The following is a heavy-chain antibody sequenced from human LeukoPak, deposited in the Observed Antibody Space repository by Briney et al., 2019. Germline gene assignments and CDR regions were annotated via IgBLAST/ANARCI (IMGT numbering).Heavy chain of an antibody. V-gene: IGHV4-4*07. Sequence: SETLSLTCTVSGGSISSYYWSWIRQPAGKGLEWIGRIYTSGSTNYNPSLKSRVTISIDTPKNQFSLKLSSVTAADTAVYFCARDDGDYNFDYWGQGTLVTVSS. D-gene: IGHD4-17*01. J-gene: IGHJ4*02. CDR3: ARDDGDYNFDY. CDR2: IYTSGST. CDR1: GGSISSYY.